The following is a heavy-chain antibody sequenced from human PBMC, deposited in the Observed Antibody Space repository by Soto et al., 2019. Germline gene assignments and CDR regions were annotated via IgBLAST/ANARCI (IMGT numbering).Heavy chain of an antibody. CDR1: GFTFSSYA. V-gene: IGHV3-23*01. CDR3: AKDLGCSGGSCYSEFANWFDP. CDR2: ISGSGGST. J-gene: IGHJ5*02. D-gene: IGHD2-15*01. Sequence: GGSLRLSCAASGFTFSSYAMSWVRQAPGKGLEWVSAISGSGGSTYYADSVKGRFTISRDNSKNTLYLQMNSLRAEDTAVYYCAKDLGCSGGSCYSEFANWFDPWGQGTLVTVSS.